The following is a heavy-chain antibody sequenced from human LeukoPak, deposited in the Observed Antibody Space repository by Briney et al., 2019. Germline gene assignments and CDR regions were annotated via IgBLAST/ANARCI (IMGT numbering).Heavy chain of an antibody. Sequence: ASVKVSCKPSGYTLTSFGISWVRQAPGQGLEWMGWIGAYNGDTNYAQEFQGRVTMTTDTSTSTAYMDLRSLRPDDTAVYYCTRDHCSGDNCPSFDYWGQGTLVTVSS. CDR3: TRDHCSGDNCPSFDY. V-gene: IGHV1-18*04. D-gene: IGHD2-15*01. CDR1: GYTLTSFG. CDR2: IGAYNGDT. J-gene: IGHJ4*02.